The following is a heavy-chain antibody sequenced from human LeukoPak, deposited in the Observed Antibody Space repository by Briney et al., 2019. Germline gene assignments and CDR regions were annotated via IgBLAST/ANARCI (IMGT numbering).Heavy chain of an antibody. V-gene: IGHV3-23*01. CDR2: ISASGGST. Sequence: GGSRRLSCAASGFTFRNYAMSWVRQAPGKVLDWVSAISASGGSTYNADSVKGRFTISRDNAKKSLYLQMNSLRAEDTAVYYCARDLSGSGPDVWGQGTTVTVSS. CDR1: GFTFRNYA. J-gene: IGHJ6*02. CDR3: ARDLSGSGPDV. D-gene: IGHD3-10*01.